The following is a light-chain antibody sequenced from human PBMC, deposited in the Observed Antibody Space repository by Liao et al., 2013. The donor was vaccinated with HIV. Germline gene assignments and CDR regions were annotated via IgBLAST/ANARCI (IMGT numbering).Light chain of an antibody. V-gene: IGLV3-1*01. Sequence: SYELTQPPSVSVSPGQTASIICSGDELGDKYASWYQQRPGQSPVLVIYQDSKRPSGIPGRFSGSSSENTGTLTISGTQPMDEADYYCQVWDRDTALFGGGTKLTVL. CDR1: ELGDKY. CDR2: QDS. CDR3: QVWDRDTAL. J-gene: IGLJ2*01.